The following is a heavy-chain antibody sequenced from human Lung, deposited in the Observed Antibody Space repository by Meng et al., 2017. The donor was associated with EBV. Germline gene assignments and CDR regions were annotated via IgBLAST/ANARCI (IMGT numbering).Heavy chain of an antibody. CDR1: GGCIRNDQW. Sequence: QVQSPERGPRLVKPSGTLSLTCEVAGGCIRNDQWWSWVRQAPGKGMEWIGEIYHSGRTNYNPPVKSRVSMSVDKSQNHFSLRLSSVTAADTAVYYCTTLYGDSISWGQGTLVTVSS. D-gene: IGHD4-17*01. CDR2: IYHSGRT. V-gene: IGHV4-4*02. CDR3: TTLYGDSIS. J-gene: IGHJ4*02.